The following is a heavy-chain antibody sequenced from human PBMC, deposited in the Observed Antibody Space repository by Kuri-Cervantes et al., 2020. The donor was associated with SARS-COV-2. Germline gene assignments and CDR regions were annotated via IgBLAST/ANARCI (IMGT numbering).Heavy chain of an antibody. CDR3: ARDLPSDYTYYYYYMDV. D-gene: IGHD4/OR15-4a*01. V-gene: IGHV4-38-2*02. Sequence: SETLSLTCTVSGCSISSGYYWGWIRQPPGKGLEWIGSIYHSGSTYYNPSLKSRVTISVDRSKNQFSLKLSSVTAADTAVYYCARDLPSDYTYYYYYMDVWGKGTTVTVSS. CDR1: GCSISSGYY. J-gene: IGHJ6*03. CDR2: IYHSGST.